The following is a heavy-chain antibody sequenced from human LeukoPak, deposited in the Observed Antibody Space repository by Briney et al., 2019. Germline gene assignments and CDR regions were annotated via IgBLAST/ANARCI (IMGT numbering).Heavy chain of an antibody. D-gene: IGHD2-8*02. CDR1: GFTFSSFA. Sequence: GGSLRLSCAASGFTFSSFAMTWVRQAPGKGLEWVSGFDGNGPNTYYADSVKGRWSISRDNSRNTLYLEMNSLRPEDTAIYYCAKPRTTGLGWAQFDYWGQGSLVTVSS. CDR2: FDGNGPNT. V-gene: IGHV3-23*01. J-gene: IGHJ4*02. CDR3: AKPRTTGLGWAQFDY.